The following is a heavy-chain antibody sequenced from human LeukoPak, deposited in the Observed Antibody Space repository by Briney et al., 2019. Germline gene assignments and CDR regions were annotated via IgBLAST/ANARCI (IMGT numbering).Heavy chain of an antibody. CDR1: GGSFSDYY. CDR2: INHSGST. V-gene: IGHV4-34*01. J-gene: IGHJ4*02. Sequence: SETLSLTCAVYGGSFSDYYWSWIRQPPGKGLEWIGEINHSGSTNYNPSLKSRVTISVDTSKNQFSLKLSSVTAADTAVHYCARGGYSGYGLIDYWGQGTLVTVSS. D-gene: IGHD5-12*01. CDR3: ARGGYSGYGLIDY.